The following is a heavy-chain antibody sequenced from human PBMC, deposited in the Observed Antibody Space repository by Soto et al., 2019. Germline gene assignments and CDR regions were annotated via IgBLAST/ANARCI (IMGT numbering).Heavy chain of an antibody. Sequence: LRLSCAASGFTFSSYAMSWVRQAPGKGLEWVSAISGSGGSTYYADSVKGRFTISRDNSKNTLYLQMNSLRAEDTAVYYCAKFSMITFGGVIDYWGQGTLVTGSS. CDR3: AKFSMITFGGVIDY. V-gene: IGHV3-23*01. J-gene: IGHJ4*02. CDR1: GFTFSSYA. CDR2: ISGSGGST. D-gene: IGHD3-16*02.